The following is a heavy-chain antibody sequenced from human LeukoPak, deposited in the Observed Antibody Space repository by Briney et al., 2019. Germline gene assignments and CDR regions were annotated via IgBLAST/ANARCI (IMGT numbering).Heavy chain of an antibody. Sequence: GGSLRLSCAASGFTFSTYGMHWVRQAPGKGLEWVTFIQYDGSKKYYADSVKGRFTISRDNSKNTLYLEMNSLRAEDTAVYYCAKDIGSYYDYWGQGILVTVSS. D-gene: IGHD3-10*01. V-gene: IGHV3-30*02. CDR2: IQYDGSKK. CDR1: GFTFSTYG. J-gene: IGHJ4*02. CDR3: AKDIGSYYDY.